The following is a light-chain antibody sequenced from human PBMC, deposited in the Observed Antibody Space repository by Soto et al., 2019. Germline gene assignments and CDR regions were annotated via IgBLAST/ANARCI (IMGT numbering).Light chain of an antibody. CDR3: CSYAGSYSYV. CDR1: SSDVDGYNY. J-gene: IGLJ1*01. Sequence: QSARTQPRSVSGSPGQSVTISCTGTSSDVDGYNYVSWYQEQPGKAPKLMIYDVSKRPSGVPDRFSGSKSGNTASLTISGLQAEDEADYYCCSYAGSYSYVFGTGTKVTVL. V-gene: IGLV2-11*01. CDR2: DVS.